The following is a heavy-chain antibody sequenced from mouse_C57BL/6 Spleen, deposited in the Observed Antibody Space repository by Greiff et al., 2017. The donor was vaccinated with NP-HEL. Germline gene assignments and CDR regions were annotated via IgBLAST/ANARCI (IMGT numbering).Heavy chain of an antibody. J-gene: IGHJ3*01. V-gene: IGHV3-6*01. CDR3: ARALLRYPSTGFAY. D-gene: IGHD1-1*01. Sequence: VQLQQSGPGLVKPSQSLSLTCSVTGYSITSGYYWNWIRQFPGNKLEWMGYISYDGSNNYNPSLKNRISITRDTSKNQFFLKLNSVTTEDTATYYCARALLRYPSTGFAYWGQGTLVTVSA. CDR2: ISYDGSN. CDR1: GYSITSGYY.